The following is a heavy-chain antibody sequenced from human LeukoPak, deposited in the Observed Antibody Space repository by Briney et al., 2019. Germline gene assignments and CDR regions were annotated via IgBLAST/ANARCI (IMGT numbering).Heavy chain of an antibody. CDR1: GYTFTSYG. CDR3: ARVTRPIDPMIVVDYPTPYFDY. Sequence: ASVKVSCKASGYTFTSYGISWVRQAPGQGLEWMGWISAYNGNTNYAQKLQGRVTMTTDTSTSTAYMELRSLRSDDTAVYYCARVTRPIDPMIVVDYPTPYFDYWGQGTLVTVSS. J-gene: IGHJ4*02. V-gene: IGHV1-18*01. CDR2: ISAYNGNT. D-gene: IGHD3-22*01.